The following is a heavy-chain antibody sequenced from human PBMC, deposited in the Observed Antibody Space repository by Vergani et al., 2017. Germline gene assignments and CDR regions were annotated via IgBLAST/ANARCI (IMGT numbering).Heavy chain of an antibody. CDR3: ARQAGRAVAPRKIYYFDY. CDR2: IYYSGST. J-gene: IGHJ4*02. CDR1: GGSISSSSYY. D-gene: IGHD6-19*01. V-gene: IGHV4-39*01. Sequence: QLQLQESGPGLVKPSETLSLTCTVSGGSISSSSYYWGWIRQPPGKGLEWIGSIYYSGSTYYNPSLKSRVTISVDTSKNQFSLKLSSVTAADTAVYYCARQAGRAVAPRKIYYFDYWGQGTLVTVSS.